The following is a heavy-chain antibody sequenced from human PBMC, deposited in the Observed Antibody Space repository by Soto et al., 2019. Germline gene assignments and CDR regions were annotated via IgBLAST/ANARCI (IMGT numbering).Heavy chain of an antibody. Sequence: SVKVSCKASGGTFSSYSISWVRQAPGQGLEWMGGIIPIFGTANYAQKFQGRVTITADESTSTAYMELSSLRSEDTAVYYCARDSRYYYDSSGYGPYAFDIWGQGTMVTVSS. J-gene: IGHJ3*02. CDR3: ARDSRYYYDSSGYGPYAFDI. CDR2: IIPIFGTA. V-gene: IGHV1-69*13. D-gene: IGHD3-22*01. CDR1: GGTFSSYS.